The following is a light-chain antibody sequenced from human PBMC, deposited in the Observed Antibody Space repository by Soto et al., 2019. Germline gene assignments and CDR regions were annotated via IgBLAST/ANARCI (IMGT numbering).Light chain of an antibody. CDR3: QQYNSYSPIT. V-gene: IGKV1-5*03. J-gene: IGKJ5*01. CDR2: KSS. CDR1: QCISSW. Sequence: DIQMAQSPSTLSASVRSRVCITFRVCQCISSWLACYQQKPGKAPKLLIYKSSSLESGVPSRFSGSGSGTEFTLTISSLQPDDFATYYCQQYNSYSPITFGQGTRLEIK.